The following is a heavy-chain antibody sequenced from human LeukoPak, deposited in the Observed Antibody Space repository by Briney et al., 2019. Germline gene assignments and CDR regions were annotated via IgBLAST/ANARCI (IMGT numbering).Heavy chain of an antibody. CDR2: ISGSSGIT. V-gene: IGHV3-23*01. Sequence: GGSLRLSCAASGCTFSSYAMSWVRQAPGKGLEWFSVISGSSGITYYADSVKGRFTISRDNSKNTLYLQMNSLRAEDTAVYYCAKGRSGIAAAGLNYWGQGTLVTVSS. D-gene: IGHD6-13*01. CDR1: GCTFSSYA. J-gene: IGHJ4*02. CDR3: AKGRSGIAAAGLNY.